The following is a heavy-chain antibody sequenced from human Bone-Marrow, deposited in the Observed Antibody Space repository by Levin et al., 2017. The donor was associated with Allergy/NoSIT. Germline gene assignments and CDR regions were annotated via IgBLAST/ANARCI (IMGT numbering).Heavy chain of an antibody. D-gene: IGHD5-24*01. CDR1: GYTFTTYG. Sequence: GESLKISCKASGYTFTTYGISWVRQAPGQGLEWMGWISTYNGNTNFAQKLQGRVTMTTDTSTSTAYMELRSLRSDDTAMYYCARVQRRDADNRALDYWGQGTLVTVSS. V-gene: IGHV1-18*01. J-gene: IGHJ4*02. CDR3: ARVQRRDADNRALDY. CDR2: ISTYNGNT.